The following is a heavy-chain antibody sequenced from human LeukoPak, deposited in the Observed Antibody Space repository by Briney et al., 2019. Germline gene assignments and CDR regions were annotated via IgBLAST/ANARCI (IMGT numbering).Heavy chain of an antibody. CDR3: ARETRRYYYGSGVRTGDAFDI. CDR2: INPNSGGT. Sequence: ASVKVSCKASGYTFTGYYMHWVRQAPGQGLEWMGWINPNSGGTNYAQKFQGRVTMTRDTSISTAYMELSRLRSDDTAVYYCARETRRYYYGSGVRTGDAFDIWGQGTMVTVSS. V-gene: IGHV1-2*02. J-gene: IGHJ3*02. D-gene: IGHD3-10*01. CDR1: GYTFTGYY.